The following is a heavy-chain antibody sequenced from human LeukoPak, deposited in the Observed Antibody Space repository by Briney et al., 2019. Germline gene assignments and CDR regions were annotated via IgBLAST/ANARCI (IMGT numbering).Heavy chain of an antibody. CDR2: ISGSGSST. Sequence: GGSLRLSCAASGFTFSNYAMSWVRQAPGKGLEWVSAISGSGSSTYYADSAKGRFTISRDNAKNSLYLQMNSLRAEDTAVYYCARDHGAGDMRYFDYWGQGTLVTVSS. CDR3: ARDHGAGDMRYFDY. D-gene: IGHD7-27*01. J-gene: IGHJ4*02. V-gene: IGHV3-23*01. CDR1: GFTFSNYA.